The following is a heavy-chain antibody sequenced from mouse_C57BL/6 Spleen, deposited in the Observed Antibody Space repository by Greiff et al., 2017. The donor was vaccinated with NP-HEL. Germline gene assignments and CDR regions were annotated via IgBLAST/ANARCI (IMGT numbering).Heavy chain of an antibody. CDR1: GYTFTSYA. V-gene: IGHV1-85*01. CDR3: ARYYGNGEWYFEV. D-gene: IGHD2-1*01. J-gene: IGHJ1*03. Sequence: VQLQQSGPELVKPGASVKLSCKASGYTFTSYAINWVKQRPGQGLEWIGWISPRDGSTKYNEKFKGKATLTVDTSSSTAYMELHSLTSEDAAVYFGARYYGNGEWYFEVWGTGTTVTVSS. CDR2: ISPRDGST.